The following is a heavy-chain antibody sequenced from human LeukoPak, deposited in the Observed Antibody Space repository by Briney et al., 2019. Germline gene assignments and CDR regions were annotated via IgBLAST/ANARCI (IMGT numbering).Heavy chain of an antibody. V-gene: IGHV3-33*01. CDR1: GFTFSSYG. CDR2: IWYDGSNK. J-gene: IGHJ3*02. Sequence: PGRSLRLSCAASGFTFSSYGMHWVRQAPGKGLELVAVIWYDGSNKYYADSVKGRFTISRDNSKNTLYLQMNSLRAEDTAVYYCARNQDYGVYNSVGAFDIWGQGTMVTVSS. D-gene: IGHD4-17*01. CDR3: ARNQDYGVYNSVGAFDI.